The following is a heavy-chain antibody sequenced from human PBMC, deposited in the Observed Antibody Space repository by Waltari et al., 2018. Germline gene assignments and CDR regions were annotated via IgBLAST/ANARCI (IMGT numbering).Heavy chain of an antibody. V-gene: IGHV4-4*02. CDR2: VHRSRRT. CDR1: GESMISNSF. CDR3: ARDRGRGLYLDS. J-gene: IGHJ4*02. Sequence: QLQLQQSVPGLVKSSESLSPTCAVSGESMISNSFWSWVRQSPGQGLEWIGQVHRSRRTNYNPSLASRVTISIDMSNSQFSLRVPSPTAADTAMYYCARDRGRGLYLDSWSQGTLVTVSP. D-gene: IGHD2-15*01.